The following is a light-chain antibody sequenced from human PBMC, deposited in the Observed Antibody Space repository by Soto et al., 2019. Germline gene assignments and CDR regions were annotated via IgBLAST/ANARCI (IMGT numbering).Light chain of an antibody. V-gene: IGLV2-23*01. CDR2: EGS. CDR1: SSDVGSYNL. J-gene: IGLJ3*02. CDR3: CSYAGSNNLV. Sequence: QSALTQAASVSGSPGQSVTISCTGTSSDVGSYNLVSWYQHHPGKAPKLIMYEGSKRPSGVSNRFSGSKSGNTASLTISGLQAEDEADYYCCSYAGSNNLVFGGGTKLTVL.